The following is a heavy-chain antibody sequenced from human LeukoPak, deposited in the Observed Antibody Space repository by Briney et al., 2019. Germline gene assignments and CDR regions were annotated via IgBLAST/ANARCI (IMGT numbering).Heavy chain of an antibody. CDR1: GYTFTSFE. Sequence: GASVKVSCKASGYTFTSFEINWVRQATGQGLEWMAWMNPKNGNTGYAPKFQGRVTITKNTSIGTVYMELSTLRSEDTAVYYCARSSWTGAGYYYYMDVWGKGTTVTVSS. CDR3: ARSSWTGAGYYYYMDV. CDR2: MNPKNGNT. V-gene: IGHV1-8*01. J-gene: IGHJ6*03. D-gene: IGHD6-13*01.